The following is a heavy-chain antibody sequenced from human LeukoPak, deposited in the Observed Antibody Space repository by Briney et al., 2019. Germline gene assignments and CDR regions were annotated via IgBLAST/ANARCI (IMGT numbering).Heavy chain of an antibody. V-gene: IGHV3-74*01. D-gene: IGHD3-10*01. CDR2: INSVGSST. J-gene: IGHJ5*02. CDR1: GFTFSSYW. CDR3: ARDRITMVRGVIILYNWFDP. Sequence: GGSLSHSCAASGFTFSSYWMHWVRQAPGKGLVWVSRINSVGSSTSYADSVKGRFTISRDNAKNTLYLQMNSLRAEDTAVYYCARDRITMVRGVIILYNWFDPWGQGTLVTVSS.